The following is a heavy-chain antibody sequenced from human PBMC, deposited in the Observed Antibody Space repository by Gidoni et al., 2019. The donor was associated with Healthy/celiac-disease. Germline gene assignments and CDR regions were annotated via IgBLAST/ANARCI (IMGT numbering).Heavy chain of an antibody. J-gene: IGHJ4*02. CDR2: ISSSSSTI. CDR3: ARDRDGDYYFDY. CDR1: GFNFSSYS. V-gene: IGHV3-48*02. D-gene: IGHD4-17*01. Sequence: EVQLVESGGGLVQPGGSLRLACAASGFNFSSYSMNWVRQAPGKGLEWVSYISSSSSTIYYADSVKGRFTISRDDAKNSLYLQMNSLRDEDTAVYYCARDRDGDYYFDYWGQGTLVTVSS.